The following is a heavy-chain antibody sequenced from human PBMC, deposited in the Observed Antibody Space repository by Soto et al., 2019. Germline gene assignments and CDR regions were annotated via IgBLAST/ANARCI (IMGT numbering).Heavy chain of an antibody. V-gene: IGHV4-34*01. J-gene: IGHJ6*02. CDR1: GGSFSGYY. CDR2: INHSGST. CDR3: ARGTRELLGPYYGLDV. D-gene: IGHD1-26*01. Sequence: PSETLSLTCAVYGGSFSGYYWSWIRQPPGKGLEWIGEINHSGSTNYNPSLKSRVTISVDTSKNQFSLKLSSVTAADTAVYYCARGTRELLGPYYGLDVWGQGITVTVSS.